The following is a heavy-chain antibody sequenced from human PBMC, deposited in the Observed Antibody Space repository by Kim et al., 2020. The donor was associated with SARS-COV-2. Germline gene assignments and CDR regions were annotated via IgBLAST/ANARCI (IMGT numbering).Heavy chain of an antibody. CDR2: DGET. CDR3: ATDPGLDY. J-gene: IGHJ4*02. D-gene: IGHD1-1*01. Sequence: DGETIYAQTFQGRVTMTEDTSTDTAYMELSSLRSEDTAVYYCATDPGLDYWGQGTLVTVSS. V-gene: IGHV1-24*01.